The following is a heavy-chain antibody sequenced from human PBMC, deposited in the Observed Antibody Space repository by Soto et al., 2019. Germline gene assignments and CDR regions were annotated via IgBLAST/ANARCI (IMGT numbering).Heavy chain of an antibody. CDR2: ISHDGSNK. J-gene: IGHJ6*02. CDR3: AKDRYCSSTSCYSGHYYYGMDV. D-gene: IGHD2-2*01. Sequence: QVQLVESGGGVVQPGRSLRLSCAASGFTFSSYGMHWVRQAPGKGLEWVAVISHDGSNKYSADSVKGRFTISRDNSKNTLNLQMNSLRDEDTAVYYCAKDRYCSSTSCYSGHYYYGMDVWGQGTTLTVSS. V-gene: IGHV3-30*18. CDR1: GFTFSSYG.